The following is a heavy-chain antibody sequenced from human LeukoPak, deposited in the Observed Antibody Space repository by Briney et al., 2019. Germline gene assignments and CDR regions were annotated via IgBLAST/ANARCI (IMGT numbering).Heavy chain of an antibody. Sequence: HPGGSLRLSCAGSGFIFNDYTMHWVRQAPGKGLEWVANIKKDGSEKYYVDSVKGRFTISRDNAKTSLYLQMNSLRAEDTAVYYCARRAGAYSHPYDYWGQGTLVTVSS. CDR1: GFIFNDYT. D-gene: IGHD4/OR15-4a*01. CDR2: IKKDGSEK. CDR3: ARRAGAYSHPYDY. J-gene: IGHJ4*02. V-gene: IGHV3-7*03.